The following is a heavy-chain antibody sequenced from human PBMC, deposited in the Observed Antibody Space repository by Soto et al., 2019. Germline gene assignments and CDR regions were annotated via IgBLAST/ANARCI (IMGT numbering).Heavy chain of an antibody. CDR1: GYTFTGYY. CDR3: ARESGIAAHIDY. V-gene: IGHV1-2*02. D-gene: IGHD6-13*01. J-gene: IGHJ4*02. CDR2: INPNSGGT. Sequence: QVQLVQSGAEVKKPGASVKVSCKASGYTFTGYYMHWVRQAPGHGLEWMGWINPNSGGTHYAQQLQGRVTMTRDTSISTAYMELSRLRSDDTAVYYGARESGIAAHIDYWGQGTLVTVSS.